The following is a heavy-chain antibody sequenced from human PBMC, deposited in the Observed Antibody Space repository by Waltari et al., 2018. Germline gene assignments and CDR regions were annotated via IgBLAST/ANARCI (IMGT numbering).Heavy chain of an antibody. CDR2: IIPIFGTA. D-gene: IGHD3-16*01. CDR3: AYNGGFYWNYYMDV. J-gene: IGHJ6*03. V-gene: IGHV1-69*05. Sequence: QVQLVQSGAEVKKPGSSVKVSCKASGGTFSSHAISWLRKAPGQGLEWMGGIIPIFGTANYAQKFQGRVTITTDESTSTAYMELSSLRSEDTAVYYCAYNGGFYWNYYMDVWGKGTTVTVSS. CDR1: GGTFSSHA.